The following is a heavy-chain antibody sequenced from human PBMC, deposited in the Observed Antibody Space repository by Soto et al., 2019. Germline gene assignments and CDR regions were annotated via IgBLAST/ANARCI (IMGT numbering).Heavy chain of an antibody. V-gene: IGHV3-23*01. Sequence: GGSLRLSCAASGFTFTNYAMSWARQAPGKGLEWVSTISGSGVRTYYADSVKGRFTISRDNSKNTLYLQMNSLRAEDTAVYYCAKGWEAWELRGWGQGTLVTVSS. CDR1: GFTFTNYA. CDR2: ISGSGVRT. CDR3: AKGWEAWELRG. J-gene: IGHJ4*02. D-gene: IGHD1-26*01.